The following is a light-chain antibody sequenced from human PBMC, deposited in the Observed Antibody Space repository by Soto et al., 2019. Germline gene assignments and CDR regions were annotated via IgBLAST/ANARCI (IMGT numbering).Light chain of an antibody. J-gene: IGKJ1*01. Sequence: ILMTQSPPTLSVSPRERATLSGRASQIISDTSPSYQQKPGQAARLLISSASRGATGFPARFSGSGSGTDFTLSISSLQCEDFAVYYCQQYNDCSWPFGKGT. V-gene: IGKV3-15*01. CDR1: QIISDT. CDR3: QQYNDCSWP. CDR2: SAS.